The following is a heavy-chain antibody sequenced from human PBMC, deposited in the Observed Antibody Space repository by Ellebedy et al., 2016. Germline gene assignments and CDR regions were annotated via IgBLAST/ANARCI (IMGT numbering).Heavy chain of an antibody. CDR1: GFTFTIAW. CDR2: MNGDGSST. Sequence: HTGGSLRLSCAASGFTFTIAWMHWVRQAPGKGLVWVSRMNGDGSSTNYADSVKGRFTISRDNAKNTLYLQMNSLRAEDTAVYYCVRDSWGPGFWGQGTLVTVSS. CDR3: VRDSWGPGF. J-gene: IGHJ4*02. D-gene: IGHD3-16*01. V-gene: IGHV3-74*01.